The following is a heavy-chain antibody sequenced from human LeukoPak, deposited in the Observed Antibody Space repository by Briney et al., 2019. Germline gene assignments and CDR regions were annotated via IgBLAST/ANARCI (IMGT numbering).Heavy chain of an antibody. CDR2: INAGNGNT. V-gene: IGHV1-3*01. D-gene: IGHD6-6*01. CDR1: GYTFTSYA. J-gene: IGHJ4*02. Sequence: GASVKVSCKASGYTFTSYAMHWARQAPGQRLEWMGWINAGNGNTKYSQKFQGRVTITRDTSASTAYMELSSLRSEDTAVYYCARDPLKYSSLPNRFDYWGQGTLVTVSS. CDR3: ARDPLKYSSLPNRFDY.